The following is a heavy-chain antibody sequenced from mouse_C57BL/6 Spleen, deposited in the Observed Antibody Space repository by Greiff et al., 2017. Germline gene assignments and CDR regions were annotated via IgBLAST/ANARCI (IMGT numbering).Heavy chain of an antibody. CDR3: ARDRVLYAMDY. J-gene: IGHJ4*01. V-gene: IGHV3-6*01. CDR2: ISYDGSN. CDR1: GYSITSGYY. Sequence: ESGPGLVKPSQSLSLTCSVTGYSITSGYYWNWIRQFPGNKLEWMGYISYDGSNNYNPSLKNRISITRDTSKNQFFLKLNSVTTEDTATYYCARDRVLYAMDYWGQGTSVTVSS.